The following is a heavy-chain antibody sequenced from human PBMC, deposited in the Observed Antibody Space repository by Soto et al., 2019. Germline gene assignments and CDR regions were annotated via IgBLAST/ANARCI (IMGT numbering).Heavy chain of an antibody. J-gene: IGHJ6*01. CDR1: EFTFSSYW. V-gene: IGHV3-74*01. CDR2: INGDGSSI. D-gene: IGHD3-22*01. Sequence: EVQVVESGGGLVQPGGSLRLSCAASEFTFSSYWMHWVRQSPGKGLVWVSRINGDGSSIRYADSVKGRFTISRDNAKNTVDLQMNSLRAEDTAVYYCTREGFTMIGGSGMDVWGQGTTVTVST. CDR3: TREGFTMIGGSGMDV.